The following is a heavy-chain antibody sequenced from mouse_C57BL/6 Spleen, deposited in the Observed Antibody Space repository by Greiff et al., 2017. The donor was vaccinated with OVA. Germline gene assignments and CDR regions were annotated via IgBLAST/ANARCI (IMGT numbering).Heavy chain of an antibody. CDR2: IDPSDSYT. CDR3: ARSRYGSSGAMDY. V-gene: IGHV1-50*01. CDR1: GYTFTSYW. Sequence: VQLQQPGAELVKPGASVKLSCKASGYTFTSYWMQWVKQRPGQGLEWIGEIDPSDSYTNYNQKFKGKATLTVDTSSSTAYMQLSSLTSEDSAAYYCARSRYGSSGAMDYWGQGTSVTVSS. J-gene: IGHJ4*01. D-gene: IGHD1-1*01.